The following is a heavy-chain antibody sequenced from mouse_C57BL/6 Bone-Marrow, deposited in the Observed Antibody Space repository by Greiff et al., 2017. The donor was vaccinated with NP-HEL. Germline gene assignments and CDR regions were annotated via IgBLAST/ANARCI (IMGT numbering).Heavy chain of an antibody. CDR3: ARRYYGYDFAY. V-gene: IGHV8-12*01. CDR2: IYWDDDK. J-gene: IGHJ3*01. Sequence: QVTLKVSGPGILQSSQTLSLTCSFSGFSLSTSGMGVSWIRQPSGKGLEWLAHIYWDDDKRYNPSLKSRLTISKDTSRNQVFLKITSVDTADTATYYCARRYYGYDFAYWGQGTLVTVSA. CDR1: GFSLSTSGMG. D-gene: IGHD2-2*01.